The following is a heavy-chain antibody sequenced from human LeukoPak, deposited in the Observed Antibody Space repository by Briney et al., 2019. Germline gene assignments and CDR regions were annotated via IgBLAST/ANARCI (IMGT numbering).Heavy chain of an antibody. D-gene: IGHD6-6*01. Sequence: GGSLRLSCAASGFTFGSYAMSWVRQAPGKGLEWVSAISGSGGSTYYADSVKGRFTISRDNSKNTLYLQMNSLRAEDTAVYYCARGMARIAARSYYFDYWGQGTLVTVSS. CDR1: GFTFGSYA. V-gene: IGHV3-23*01. J-gene: IGHJ4*02. CDR2: ISGSGGST. CDR3: ARGMARIAARSYYFDY.